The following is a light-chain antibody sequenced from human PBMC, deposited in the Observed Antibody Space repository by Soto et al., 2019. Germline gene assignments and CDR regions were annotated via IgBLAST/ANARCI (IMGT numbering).Light chain of an antibody. CDR2: SNN. CDR3: ASWDDSLNGVV. Sequence: QSAVTQPPSASGTPGQGVTISCSGSSSNIGVNTVNWYQQLPGTAPKLLIYSNNLRPSGVPDRFSGSKSGTSASLAISGLQSEDEADYHCASWDDSLNGVVFGVGTKLTVL. J-gene: IGLJ2*01. V-gene: IGLV1-44*01. CDR1: SSNIGVNT.